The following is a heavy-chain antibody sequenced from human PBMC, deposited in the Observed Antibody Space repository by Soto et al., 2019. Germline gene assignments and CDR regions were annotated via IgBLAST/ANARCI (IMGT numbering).Heavy chain of an antibody. J-gene: IGHJ6*02. Sequence: QVQIQQWGAGLLKPSETLSLTCAVYGGSFRGYYWSWIRQPPGKWLEWIGEINNSGSTNYIPSLKSQGTLSVVAATNQCTLQLSSVTASDTSVYYCARRVLVVPADTSFLHYYHGRDVWGQANTVTVSS. V-gene: IGHV4-34*01. CDR1: GGSFRGYY. CDR2: INNSGST. CDR3: ARRVLVVPADTSFLHYYHGRDV. D-gene: IGHD2-2*01.